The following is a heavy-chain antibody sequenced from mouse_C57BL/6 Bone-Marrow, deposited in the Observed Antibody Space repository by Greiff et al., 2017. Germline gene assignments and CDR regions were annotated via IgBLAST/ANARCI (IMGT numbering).Heavy chain of an antibody. CDR2: IDPENGDT. Sequence: EVQLQQSGAELVRPGASVKLSCTASGFNIKDDYMHWVKQRPEQGLEWIGWIDPENGDTEYASKFQGKATITADTSSNTAYLQLSSLTSEDTAVYYCTTRGKGNAMDYWGQGTSVTVSS. D-gene: IGHD2-1*01. CDR3: TTRGKGNAMDY. V-gene: IGHV14-4*01. J-gene: IGHJ4*01. CDR1: GFNIKDDY.